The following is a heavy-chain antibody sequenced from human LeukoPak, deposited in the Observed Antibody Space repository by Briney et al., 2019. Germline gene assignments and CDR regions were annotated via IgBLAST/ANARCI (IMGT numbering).Heavy chain of an antibody. CDR1: GGTFSSYA. V-gene: IGHV1-69*05. CDR2: IIPIFGTA. CDR3: ARDDCDSSGWYVGCHYFDY. J-gene: IGHJ4*02. D-gene: IGHD6-19*01. Sequence: SVKVSCKASGGTFSSYAISWVRQAPGQGLEWMGRIIPIFGTANYAQKFQGRVTITTDESTSTAYMELSSLRAEDTAVYYCARDDCDSSGWYVGCHYFDYWGQGTLVTVSS.